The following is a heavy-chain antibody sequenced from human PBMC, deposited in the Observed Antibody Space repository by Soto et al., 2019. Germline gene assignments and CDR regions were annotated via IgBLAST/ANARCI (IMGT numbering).Heavy chain of an antibody. CDR1: GDTFTTYD. D-gene: IGHD3-10*01. CDR2: INPNSGDI. J-gene: IGHJ4*02. Sequence: ASVKVSCKASGDTFTTYDINWVRQATGHGLEWMGWINPNSGDIGYAQSFQGRGNMTRDTAIRTAYMEVSSLRPRDTAVYYCSKGTASRSYYLLDYLVQGTLLTVSS. CDR3: SKGTASRSYYLLDY. V-gene: IGHV1-8*01.